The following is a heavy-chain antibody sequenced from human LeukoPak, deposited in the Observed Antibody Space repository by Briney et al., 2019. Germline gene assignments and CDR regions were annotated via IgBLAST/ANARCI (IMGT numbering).Heavy chain of an antibody. D-gene: IGHD3-16*01. J-gene: IGHJ5*02. V-gene: IGHV3-23*01. CDR1: GFTFSSYA. CDR3: AKRGGYLVDP. CDR2: ITGGGGNT. Sequence: GGSLRLSCAASGFTFSSYAMSWVRRAPGKGLEWVSVITGGGGNTYYADSVKGRFTISRDNSKNTLYLQMNSLRAEDTAVYYCAKRGGYLVDPWGQGTLVTVSS.